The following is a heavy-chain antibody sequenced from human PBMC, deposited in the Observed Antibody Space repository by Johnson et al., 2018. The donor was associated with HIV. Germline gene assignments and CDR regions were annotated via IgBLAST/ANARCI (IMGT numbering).Heavy chain of an antibody. J-gene: IGHJ3*02. V-gene: IGHV3-30-3*01. D-gene: IGHD2-15*01. Sequence: QVQLVESGGGVVRPGGSLRLSCAASGFTFSSYAMHWVRQAPGKGLEWVAVISYHGSNKYYADSVKGRFTISRDNSKNTLYLQMNSLRTEDTAVYYCARERYGSQAIDAFDIWGQGTLVTVSS. CDR3: ARERYGSQAIDAFDI. CDR1: GFTFSSYA. CDR2: ISYHGSNK.